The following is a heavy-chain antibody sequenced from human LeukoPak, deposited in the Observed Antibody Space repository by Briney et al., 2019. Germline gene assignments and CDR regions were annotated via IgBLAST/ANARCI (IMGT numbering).Heavy chain of an antibody. Sequence: TGGSLRLSCAASGFTFSSYAMHWVRKAPGKGLEWVAVISYDGSNKYYADSVKGRFTISRDNSKNTLYLQMNSLRAEDTAVYYCASYHYWGRGTLVTVSS. V-gene: IGHV3-30-3*01. CDR2: ISYDGSNK. J-gene: IGHJ4*02. CDR1: GFTFSSYA. CDR3: ASYHY.